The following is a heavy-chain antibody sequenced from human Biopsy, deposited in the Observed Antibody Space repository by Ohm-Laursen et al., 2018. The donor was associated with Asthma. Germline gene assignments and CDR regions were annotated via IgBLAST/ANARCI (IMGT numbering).Heavy chain of an antibody. CDR1: GFTFGNFW. J-gene: IGHJ4*02. Sequence: SLRLSCAASGFTFGNFWMSWARQAPGKGLEWVAVISFDGSNEDYADSVKGRFTISRDNSKNTLFLEMSSLRPEDTAVYYCAKELFPGWELRRGPDSWGQGTLVTVSS. D-gene: IGHD1-26*01. CDR2: ISFDGSNE. CDR3: AKELFPGWELRRGPDS. V-gene: IGHV3-30*18.